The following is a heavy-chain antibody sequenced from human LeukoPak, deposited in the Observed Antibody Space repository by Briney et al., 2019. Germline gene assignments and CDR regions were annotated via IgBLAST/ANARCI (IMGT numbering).Heavy chain of an antibody. CDR3: ARPNSGASRREGFDP. J-gene: IGHJ5*02. CDR1: GYTFTGYY. D-gene: IGHD2-15*01. V-gene: IGHV1-2*02. CDR2: INPNSGGT. Sequence: ASVKVSCKASGYTFTGYYMHWVRQAPGQGLEWMGWINPNSGGTNYAQKFQGRVTMTRDTSISTAYMELSRLRSDDTAVYYCARPNSGASRREGFDPWGQGTLVTVSS.